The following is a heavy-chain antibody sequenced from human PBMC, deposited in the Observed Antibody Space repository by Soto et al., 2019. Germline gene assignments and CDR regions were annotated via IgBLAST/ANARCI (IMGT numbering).Heavy chain of an antibody. V-gene: IGHV5-10-1*01. CDR2: IDPSDFYT. J-gene: IGHJ6*02. Sequence: GESLKISCQASGYDFNTYWISWVRQMPGKGLEWMGRIDPSDFYTNYRPSFQGHVTILVDKSINTVSLQWSRLNASDTAMYYCARRGGGCSSTRCYFYNYYGMDVWGQGTTVTVSS. CDR3: ARRGGGCSSTRCYFYNYYGMDV. CDR1: GYDFNTYW. D-gene: IGHD2-2*01.